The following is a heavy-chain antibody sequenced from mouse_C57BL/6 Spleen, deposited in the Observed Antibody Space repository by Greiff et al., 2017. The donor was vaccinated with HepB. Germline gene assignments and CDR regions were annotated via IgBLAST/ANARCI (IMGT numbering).Heavy chain of an antibody. CDR2: IDPENGDT. V-gene: IGHV14-4*01. Sequence: VQLQQSGAELVRPGASVKLSCTASGFNIKDDYMHWVKQRPEQGLEWIGWIDPENGDTEYASKFQGKATITADTSSNTAYLQLSSLTSEDTAVYYGTTPPFTTVVGGNYFDYWGQGTTLTVSS. CDR3: TTPPFTTVVGGNYFDY. D-gene: IGHD1-1*01. J-gene: IGHJ2*01. CDR1: GFNIKDDY.